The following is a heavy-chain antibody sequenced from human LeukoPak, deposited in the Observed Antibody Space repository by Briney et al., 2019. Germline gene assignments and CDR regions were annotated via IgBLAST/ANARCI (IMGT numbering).Heavy chain of an antibody. J-gene: IGHJ4*02. CDR2: IKQDGSEK. CDR3: ARELLFTGVFDY. D-gene: IGHD2-8*02. V-gene: IGHV3-7*01. CDR1: GFTFSSYW. Sequence: PVGSLRLSCAASGFTFSSYWMTWVRQAPGKGLEWVANIKQDGSEKYYVDSVKGRFSISRDNAKNSLYLQMNSLRAEDTGVFYCARELLFTGVFDYWGQGTLVTVSS.